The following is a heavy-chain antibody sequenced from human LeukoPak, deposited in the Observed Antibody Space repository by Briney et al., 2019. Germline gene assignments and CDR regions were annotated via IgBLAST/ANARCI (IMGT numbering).Heavy chain of an antibody. Sequence: ASVKVSCKASGYTFTSYDINWVRQATGQGLEWMGWMNPNSGNTGYAQKFQGRVTMTRNTSISTAYMELSSLRSEDTAVYYCARGEKLWFGELYYYYYGMDVWGQGTTVTVSS. CDR2: MNPNSGNT. CDR1: GYTFTSYD. V-gene: IGHV1-8*01. J-gene: IGHJ6*02. D-gene: IGHD3-10*01. CDR3: ARGEKLWFGELYYYYYGMDV.